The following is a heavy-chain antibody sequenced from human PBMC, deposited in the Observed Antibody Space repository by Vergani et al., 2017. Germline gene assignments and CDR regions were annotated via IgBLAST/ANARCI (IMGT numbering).Heavy chain of an antibody. CDR2: IHNRGKT. J-gene: IGHJ2*01. Sequence: QVRLEESGPGLVKPSETLSLTCSVSGYSIGSGFYWACIRQSPGEGLQWLTSIHNRGKTYHNPSLKSRVSVSLDTSKNRFSLNRTSMTAKDTAVYYCARSQGDYWYFDLWGPGSLVTVSS. CDR3: ARSQGDYWYFDL. D-gene: IGHD2-21*01. V-gene: IGHV4-38-2*01. CDR1: GYSIGSGFY.